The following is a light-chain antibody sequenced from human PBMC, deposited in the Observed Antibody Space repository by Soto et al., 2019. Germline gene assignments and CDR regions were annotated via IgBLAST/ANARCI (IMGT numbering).Light chain of an antibody. Sequence: EIVLTQSPGTLSLSPGERATLSCRASQSVSSSYLAWYQQKPGQAPRLLIYGASTRATGIPDRFSGSGSGTEFTLTISSLQSEDFAVYYCQQYGDWPPETFGQGTKVDIK. CDR3: QQYGDWPPET. CDR2: GAS. V-gene: IGKV3-20*01. J-gene: IGKJ1*01. CDR1: QSVSSSY.